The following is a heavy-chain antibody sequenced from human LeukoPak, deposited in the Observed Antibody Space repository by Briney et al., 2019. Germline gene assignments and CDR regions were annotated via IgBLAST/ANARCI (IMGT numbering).Heavy chain of an antibody. J-gene: IGHJ6*02. Sequence: PGGSLRLSCVASGFTFSSYWMSWVRQAPGKGLEWVANIKQDGSEKYYVDSVKGRFTISRDNAKNSLYLHMNSLRAEDTAVYYCARDNTRRGGGFLHSYYYGMDVWGQGTTVTVSS. CDR3: ARDNTRRGGGFLHSYYYGMDV. V-gene: IGHV3-7*05. D-gene: IGHD3-16*01. CDR1: GFTFSSYW. CDR2: IKQDGSEK.